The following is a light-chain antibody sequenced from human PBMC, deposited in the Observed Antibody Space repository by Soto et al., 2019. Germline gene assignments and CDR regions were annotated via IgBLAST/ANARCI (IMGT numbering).Light chain of an antibody. CDR3: LQDYNYPRT. CDR2: AAS. J-gene: IGKJ1*01. V-gene: IGKV1-6*02. Sequence: AIQMTQSPSSLSASVGDRVTITCRASQGIRTELGWYQQRPGEAPKLLIYAASTLQSGCPPRFIRSGFGTAFTLNISSLQPKDFATDYCLQDYNYPRTFGHGTKVEIK. CDR1: QGIRTE.